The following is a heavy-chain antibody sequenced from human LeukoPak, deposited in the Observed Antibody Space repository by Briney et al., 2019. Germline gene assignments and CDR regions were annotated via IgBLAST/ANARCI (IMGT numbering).Heavy chain of an antibody. CDR2: ISAYNGNT. CDR3: ARVDMVRGVQYYYYYMDV. V-gene: IGHV1-18*01. J-gene: IGHJ6*03. D-gene: IGHD3-10*01. CDR1: GYTFTSYG. Sequence: ASVKVSCKASGYTFTSYGISWVRQAPGQGLEWMGWISAYNGNTNYAQKLQGRVTMTTDTSTSTAYVELRSLRSDDTAVYYCARVDMVRGVQYYYYYMDVWGKGTTVTVSS.